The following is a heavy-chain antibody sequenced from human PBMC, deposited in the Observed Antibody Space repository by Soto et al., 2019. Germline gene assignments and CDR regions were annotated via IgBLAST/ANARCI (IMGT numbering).Heavy chain of an antibody. CDR2: VSPHGANT. CDR3: ATEGAKTTWNFDY. Sequence: SLRLSCVASGFTFGSCGMNWVRQAPGKGLEWVAGVSPHGANTYYADSVRGRFIISRDDSRNTVSLDMNSLRGDDSAVYYCATEGAKTTWNFDYWGQGTVVTAPQ. V-gene: IGHV3-23*01. CDR1: GFTFGSCG. D-gene: IGHD1-1*01. J-gene: IGHJ4*02.